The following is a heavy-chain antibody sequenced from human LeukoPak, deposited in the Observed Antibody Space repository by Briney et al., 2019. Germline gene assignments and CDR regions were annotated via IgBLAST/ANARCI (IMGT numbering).Heavy chain of an antibody. J-gene: IGHJ6*02. Sequence: ASVKVSCKASGYTFTSYGISWVRQAPGQGLEWMGWISAYNGNTNYAQKLQGRVTMTTDTSTSTAYMELRSLRSDDTAVYYCARAATYYDILTGAPGYYGMDVWGQGTTVTVSS. V-gene: IGHV1-18*01. CDR3: ARAATYYDILTGAPGYYGMDV. CDR1: GYTFTSYG. D-gene: IGHD3-9*01. CDR2: ISAYNGNT.